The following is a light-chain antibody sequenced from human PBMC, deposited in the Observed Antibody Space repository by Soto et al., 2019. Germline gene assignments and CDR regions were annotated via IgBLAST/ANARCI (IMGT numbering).Light chain of an antibody. CDR1: SSNIGNNH. V-gene: IGLV1-51*01. J-gene: IGLJ2*01. CDR3: GTWDSGMGAVV. CDR2: DSN. Sequence: KSTIACSGSSSNIGNNHVSWYQQVPGTAPKLLIYDSNERPSGIPDRFSGSKSDTSATLGITGLQTGDEADYYCGTWDSGMGAVVFGGGTKVTVL.